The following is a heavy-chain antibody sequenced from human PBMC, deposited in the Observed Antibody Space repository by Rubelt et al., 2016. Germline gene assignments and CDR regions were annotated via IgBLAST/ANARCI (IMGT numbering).Heavy chain of an antibody. CDR2: ISYDGSNK. CDR3: AKDNTPYCTSGSMWFDP. V-gene: IGHV3-30*18. J-gene: IGHJ5*02. CDR1: GFTFSSYG. D-gene: IGHD2-15*01. Sequence: VETGGGVVQPGRSLRLSCAASGFTFSSYGMHWVRQAPGKGLEWVAVISYDGSNKYYADSVKGRFTISRDNSKNTLYLQMNSLRAEDTAVYYCAKDNTPYCTSGSMWFDPWGQGTLVTVSS.